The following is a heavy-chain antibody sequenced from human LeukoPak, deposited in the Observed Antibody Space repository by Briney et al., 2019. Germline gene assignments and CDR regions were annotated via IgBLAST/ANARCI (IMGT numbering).Heavy chain of an antibody. CDR3: ARELPADAFDI. J-gene: IGHJ3*02. CDR1: GGSISSGTYY. D-gene: IGHD2-2*01. CDR2: INYSGST. V-gene: IGHV4-39*07. Sequence: SETLSLTCTVSGGSISSGTYYWAWIRQPPGTGLEWIGCINYSGSTYYNPSLKSRGTISVDTSKNQFSLKLSSVTAADTAVYYCARELPADAFDIWGQGTMVTVSS.